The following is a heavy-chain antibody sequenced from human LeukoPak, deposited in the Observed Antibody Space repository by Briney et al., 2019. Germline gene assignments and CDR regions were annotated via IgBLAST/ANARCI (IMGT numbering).Heavy chain of an antibody. CDR2: ITSSSSYI. CDR3: ASSGFDYGDYVSPTLDY. D-gene: IGHD4-17*01. CDR1: GFTFSSYS. V-gene: IGHV3-21*01. Sequence: GGSLRLSCAASGFTFSSYSMNWVRQAPGKGLEWVSSITSSSSYIYYADSVKGRFTIFRDNSKKSLYLQMNSLRAEDTALYYCASSGFDYGDYVSPTLDYWGQGTLVTVSS. J-gene: IGHJ4*02.